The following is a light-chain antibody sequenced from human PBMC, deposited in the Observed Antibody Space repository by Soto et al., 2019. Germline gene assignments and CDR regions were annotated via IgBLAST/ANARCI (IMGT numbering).Light chain of an antibody. CDR2: DAS. V-gene: IGKV3-11*01. J-gene: IGKJ2*01. CDR1: QSVRSY. Sequence: EIVLTQSPATLSLSPGERATLSCRTSQSVRSYLAWYQQKPGQAPRLLIYDASNRATGIPARFSGSGSGTDFTLTISRLEPEDFAIYYCQQRSNWPPYTFGQGTKLEIK. CDR3: QQRSNWPPYT.